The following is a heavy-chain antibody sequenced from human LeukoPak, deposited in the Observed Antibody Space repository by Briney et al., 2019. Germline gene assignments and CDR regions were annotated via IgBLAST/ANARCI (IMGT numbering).Heavy chain of an antibody. Sequence: GGSLRLSCAASGFTFSSYAMSWVRQAPGKGLEWVGRIKSKTDGGTTDYAAPVKGRFTISRDDSKNTLYLQMNSLKTEDTAVYYCTTDWIYYDSSGYPDYWGQGTLVTVSS. J-gene: IGHJ4*02. CDR1: GFTFSSYA. CDR3: TTDWIYYDSSGYPDY. CDR2: IKSKTDGGTT. D-gene: IGHD3-22*01. V-gene: IGHV3-15*01.